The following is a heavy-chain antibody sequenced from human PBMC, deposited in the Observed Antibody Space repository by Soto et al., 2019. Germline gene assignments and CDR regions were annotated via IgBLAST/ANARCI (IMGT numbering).Heavy chain of an antibody. V-gene: IGHV3-30*01. J-gene: IGHJ4*02. CDR1: GFNFSSST. D-gene: IGHD3-16*02. Sequence: GASLRLSYKGSGFNFSSSTVHPLRQAPRSGLECVALFSFDSSNKYYADSVKGRFSISRDNSKNTLFLQMDSLRLDDTAVYYCARYRLRLGELSLIGYFDYWGQGT. CDR3: ARYRLRLGELSLIGYFDY. CDR2: FSFDSSNK.